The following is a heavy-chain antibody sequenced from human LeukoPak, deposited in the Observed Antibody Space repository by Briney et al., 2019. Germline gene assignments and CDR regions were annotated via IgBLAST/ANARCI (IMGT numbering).Heavy chain of an antibody. Sequence: TGGSLTLSCTASGFTFDDYTMHWVRQAPGKGLEWVSLISWDGGSTYYADPVKGRFIISRDNSKNSLYLQMNSLRTEDTAWYYCAKESYGNAFDMWGQGTMVSVSS. V-gene: IGHV3-43*01. CDR2: ISWDGGST. CDR1: GFTFDDYT. CDR3: AKESYGNAFDM. J-gene: IGHJ3*02. D-gene: IGHD5-18*01.